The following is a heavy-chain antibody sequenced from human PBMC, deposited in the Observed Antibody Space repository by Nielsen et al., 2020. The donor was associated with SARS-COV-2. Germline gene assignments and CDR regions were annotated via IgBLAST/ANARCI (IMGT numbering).Heavy chain of an antibody. CDR3: AGITMVRGAPLRYYYYMDV. CDR2: INHSGST. J-gene: IGHJ6*03. Sequence: WIRQPPGKGLEWIGEINHSGSTNYNASLKSRVTISVDTSKNQFSLKVNSVTAADTAVYYCAGITMVRGAPLRYYYYMDVWGKGTTVTVSS. V-gene: IGHV4-34*01. D-gene: IGHD3-10*01.